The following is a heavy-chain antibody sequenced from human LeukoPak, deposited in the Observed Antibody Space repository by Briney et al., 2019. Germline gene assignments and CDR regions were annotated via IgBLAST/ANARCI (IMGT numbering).Heavy chain of an antibody. V-gene: IGHV1-2*02. CDR1: GYTFTGYY. Sequence: GASVKVSCKASGYTFTGYYMHWVRQAPGQGLEWMGWINPNSGGTNYAQKFQGRVTMTRDTSISTAYMELSRLRSDDTAVYYCARRAVAGVFNWFDPWGQGTLVTVSS. CDR2: INPNSGGT. J-gene: IGHJ5*02. D-gene: IGHD6-19*01. CDR3: ARRAVAGVFNWFDP.